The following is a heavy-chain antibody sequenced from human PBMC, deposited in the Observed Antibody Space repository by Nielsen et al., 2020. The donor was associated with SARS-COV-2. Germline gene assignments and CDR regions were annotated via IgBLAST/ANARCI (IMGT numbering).Heavy chain of an antibody. CDR2: MNPNSGNT. CDR1: GYTFTSYD. D-gene: IGHD3-22*01. J-gene: IGHJ4*02. V-gene: IGHV1-8*01. CDR3: ARAPPGNYDSSGYSFDY. Sequence: ASVKVSCKASGYTFTSYDINWVRQATGQGLEWMGWMNPNSGNTGYAQKFQGRVTMTRDTSTSTVYMELSSLRSEDTAVYYCARAPPGNYDSSGYSFDYWGQGTLVTVSS.